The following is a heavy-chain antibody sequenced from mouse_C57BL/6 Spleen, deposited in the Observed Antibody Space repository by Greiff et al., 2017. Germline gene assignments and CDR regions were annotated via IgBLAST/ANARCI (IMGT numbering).Heavy chain of an antibody. Sequence: QVQLQQSGAELARPGASVKMSCKASGYTFTRYTMHWVKQRHGQGLEWIGYINPSSGYPKYNQKFKDKATLTADKSYSTAYMQLSSLTSEDSAVYYCARSRGNYYFDYGGQGTTLTVSS. CDR3: ARSRGNYYFDY. D-gene: IGHD2-1*01. J-gene: IGHJ2*01. CDR2: INPSSGYP. CDR1: GYTFTRYT. V-gene: IGHV1-4*01.